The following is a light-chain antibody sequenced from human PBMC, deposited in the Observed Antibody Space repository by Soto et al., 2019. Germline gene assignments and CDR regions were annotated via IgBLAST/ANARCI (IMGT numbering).Light chain of an antibody. Sequence: EIVLTQSPGTLSLSPGERATLSCRASQSVSSSYLAWYQQKPGQAPRLLIYGASSRATGIPDRFSGSGSGTDFTLTISRLEPEDFAEYYCQQYGSSHFTFGPGTKVDIK. CDR2: GAS. J-gene: IGKJ3*01. CDR3: QQYGSSHFT. V-gene: IGKV3-20*01. CDR1: QSVSSSY.